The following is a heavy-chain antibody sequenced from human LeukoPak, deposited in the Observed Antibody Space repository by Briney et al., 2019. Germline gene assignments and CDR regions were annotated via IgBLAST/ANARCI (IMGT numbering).Heavy chain of an antibody. J-gene: IGHJ4*02. CDR3: ATGRGYYFHY. V-gene: IGHV1-24*01. CDR1: GYTLSELS. Sequence: ASVTVSCTVSGYTLSELSMHWVRQVPGKGLEWMGGFDPEDGETVYAETFQARVTMTEDTSTDTAHMELSNVTSGDTAIYYCATGRGYYFHYWGQGTLVIVSS. CDR2: FDPEDGET.